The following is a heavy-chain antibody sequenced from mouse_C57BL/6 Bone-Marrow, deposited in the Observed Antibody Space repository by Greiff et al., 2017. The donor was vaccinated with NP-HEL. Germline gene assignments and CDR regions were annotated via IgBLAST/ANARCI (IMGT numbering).Heavy chain of an antibody. CDR3: ATDGYKRAMDY. CDR2: IYPGSGNT. J-gene: IGHJ4*01. Sequence: QVQLQQSGAELARPGASVKLSCKASGYTFTSYGISWVKQRPGQGLEWIGEIYPGSGNTYYNEKFKGKATLTADKSSSTAYMELRSLTSEDAAVYFCATDGYKRAMDYWGQGTSVTVSS. V-gene: IGHV1-81*01. CDR1: GYTFTSYG. D-gene: IGHD2-3*01.